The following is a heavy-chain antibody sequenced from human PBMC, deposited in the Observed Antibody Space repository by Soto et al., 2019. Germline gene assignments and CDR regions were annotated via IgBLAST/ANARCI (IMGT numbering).Heavy chain of an antibody. CDR1: GFTFSSYA. Sequence: GGSLRLSCAASGFTFSSYAMSWVRQAPGKGLEWVSAISGSGGSTYYADSVKGRFTISGDNSKNTLYLQMNSLRAEDTAVYYCALNHCLRALYYYDSSGYPHLCFDYWGQGTLVNVS. D-gene: IGHD3-22*01. CDR2: ISGSGGST. V-gene: IGHV3-23*01. CDR3: ALNHCLRALYYYDSSGYPHLCFDY. J-gene: IGHJ4*02.